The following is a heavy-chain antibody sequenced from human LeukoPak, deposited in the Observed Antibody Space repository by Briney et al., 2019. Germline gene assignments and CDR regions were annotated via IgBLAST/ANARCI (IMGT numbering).Heavy chain of an antibody. CDR1: GYTFTGYY. J-gene: IGHJ4*02. CDR2: FDPEDGET. D-gene: IGHD6-13*01. V-gene: IGHV1-24*01. Sequence: GASVKVSCKASGYTFTGYYMHWVRHAPGEGLEWRGGFDPEDGETIDAQKFQGRVTMTEDTSTDTAYMELSSLRSEDTAVYYCATGAGTMSFDYWGQGTLVTVSS. CDR3: ATGAGTMSFDY.